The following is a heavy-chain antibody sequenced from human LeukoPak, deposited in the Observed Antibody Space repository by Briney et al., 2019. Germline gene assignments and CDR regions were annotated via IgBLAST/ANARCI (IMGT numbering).Heavy chain of an antibody. Sequence: GGSLRLSCAASGFTFSSYGRHWVRQAPGKGLEWVSYISSSGSTIYYADSVKGRFTISRDNAKNSLYLQMNSLRAEDTAVYYCAELGITMIGGVWGKGTTVTISS. V-gene: IGHV3-48*04. CDR1: GFTFSSYG. CDR2: ISSSGSTI. CDR3: AELGITMIGGV. J-gene: IGHJ6*04. D-gene: IGHD3-10*02.